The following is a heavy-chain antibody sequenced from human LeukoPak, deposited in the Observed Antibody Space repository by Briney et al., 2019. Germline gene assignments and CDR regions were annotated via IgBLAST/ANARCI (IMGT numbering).Heavy chain of an antibody. CDR3: AKGYFGWLFHYLDY. V-gene: IGHV3-9*01. CDR2: ISWNSGSI. D-gene: IGHD3-9*01. J-gene: IGHJ4*02. Sequence: GRSLRLSCAASGFTFDDYAMHWVRQAPGKGLEWVSGISWNSGSIGYADSVKGRFTISRDNAKNSLYLQMNSLRAEDTALYYCAKGYFGWLFHYLDYWGQGTLVTVSS. CDR1: GFTFDDYA.